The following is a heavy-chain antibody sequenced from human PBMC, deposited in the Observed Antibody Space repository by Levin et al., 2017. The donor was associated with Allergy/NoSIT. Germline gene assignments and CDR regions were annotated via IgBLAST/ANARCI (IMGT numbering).Heavy chain of an antibody. J-gene: IGHJ5*02. D-gene: IGHD6-13*01. Sequence: SLKISCAASGFTFDDYAMHWVRQAPGKGLEWVSGISWNSGSIGYADSVKGRFTISRDNAKNSLYLQMNSLRAEDTALYYCAKDRQQLVLGWFDPWGQGTLVTVSS. V-gene: IGHV3-9*01. CDR3: AKDRQQLVLGWFDP. CDR2: ISWNSGSI. CDR1: GFTFDDYA.